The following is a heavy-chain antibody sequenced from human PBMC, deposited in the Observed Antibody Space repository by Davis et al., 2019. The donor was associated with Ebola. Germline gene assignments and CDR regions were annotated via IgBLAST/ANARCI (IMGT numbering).Heavy chain of an antibody. D-gene: IGHD1-14*01. V-gene: IGHV3-74*01. CDR2: INTDGDNT. CDR1: GFTFSTYW. Sequence: GESLKISCAASGFTFSTYWMHWVRQLPGKGLVWVSRINTDGDNTSYADSVEGRFTVSRDNAKNTLYVQMNSLRAEDTGIYYCGRVIFCPGIGMDIWGQGTTVTVSS. J-gene: IGHJ6*02. CDR3: GRVIFCPGIGMDI.